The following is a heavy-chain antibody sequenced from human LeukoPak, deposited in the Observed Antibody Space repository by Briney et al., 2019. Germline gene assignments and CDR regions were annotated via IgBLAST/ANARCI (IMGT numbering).Heavy chain of an antibody. CDR1: GGSISSGSYY. J-gene: IGHJ6*03. V-gene: IGHV4-61*02. CDR2: IYTSGST. CDR3: ARDKYYYYMDV. Sequence: SETLSLTCTVSGGSISSGSYYWSWIRQPAGKGLEWIGRIYTSGSTNYNPSLKSRVTMSVDTSKNQFSLKLSSVTAADTAVYYCARDKYYYYMDVWGKGTTVTISS.